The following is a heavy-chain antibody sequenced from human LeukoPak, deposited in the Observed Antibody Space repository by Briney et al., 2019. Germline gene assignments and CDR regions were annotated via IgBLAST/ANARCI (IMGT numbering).Heavy chain of an antibody. V-gene: IGHV3-48*02. CDR2: IAGSSGPI. Sequence: PGGTLRLSCAASGFTFSDYSMNCVRHAPGKGLEWVTYIAGSSGPIFYADSVKGRLTISRDDAKKSLYLQMNSLGDEDTAVYYCARGGYQLLWYWGQGTLVTVSS. CDR1: GFTFSDYS. CDR3: ARGGYQLLWY. J-gene: IGHJ4*02. D-gene: IGHD2-2*01.